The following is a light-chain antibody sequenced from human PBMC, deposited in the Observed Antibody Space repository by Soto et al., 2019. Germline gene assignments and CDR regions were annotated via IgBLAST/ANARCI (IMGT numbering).Light chain of an antibody. CDR3: QQNGSSLT. CDR2: GAS. J-gene: IGKJ4*01. V-gene: IGKV3D-11*03. Sequence: TPSPSSLSASVGEKIILTCRARRDVGSDVSWYQQKPGQATRLLIYGASNRATGIPARFSSSGSRTYFTLTISSLEPEDFAVYYCQQNGSSLTFGGGTKVDI. CDR1: RDVGSD.